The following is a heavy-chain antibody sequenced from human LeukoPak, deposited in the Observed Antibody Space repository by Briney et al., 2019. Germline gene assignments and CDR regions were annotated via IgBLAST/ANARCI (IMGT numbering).Heavy chain of an antibody. J-gene: IGHJ4*02. CDR1: GDSINSDY. CDR3: ARDPRRGYSYGHFDY. CDR2: IYYSGST. D-gene: IGHD5-18*01. Sequence: SETLSLTCTVSGDSINSDYWNWIRQPPGKGLEWIGYIYYSGSTNYNPSLKSRVTISVDTSKNQFSLKLSSVTAADTAVYYCARDPRRGYSYGHFDYWGQGTLVTVSS. V-gene: IGHV4-59*01.